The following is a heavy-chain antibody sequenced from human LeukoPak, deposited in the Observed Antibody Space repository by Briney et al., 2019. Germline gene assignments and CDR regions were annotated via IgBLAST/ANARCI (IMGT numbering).Heavy chain of an antibody. J-gene: IGHJ4*02. CDR3: ARGWLRGIFDY. D-gene: IGHD5-12*01. CDR2: MNPNSGNT. V-gene: IGHV1-8*01. Sequence: ASVKDSCKASGYTSTSYDINWVRHATGQGLEWMGWMNPNSGNTGYAQTFHGRVTMTRNTSISTAYMELSSLRSEDTAVYYCARGWLRGIFDYWGQGTLVTVSS. CDR1: GYTSTSYD.